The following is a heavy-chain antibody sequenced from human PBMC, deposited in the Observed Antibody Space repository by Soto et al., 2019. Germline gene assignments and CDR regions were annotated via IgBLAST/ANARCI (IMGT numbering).Heavy chain of an antibody. Sequence: GGSLRLSCEASGFNLSTFAMSWVRQAPGKGLEWVSSISWTGDGTYFADSVKGRFTLSRDNSKNTLYLQMNSLRAEDTAVYYCAKGGLPFLEYLVTFEYWGQGALVTVSS. CDR2: ISWTGDGT. CDR3: AKGGLPFLEYLVTFEY. J-gene: IGHJ4*02. V-gene: IGHV3-23*01. D-gene: IGHD3-3*01. CDR1: GFNLSTFA.